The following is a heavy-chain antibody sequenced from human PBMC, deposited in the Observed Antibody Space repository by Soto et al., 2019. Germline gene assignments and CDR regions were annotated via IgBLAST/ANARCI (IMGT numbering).Heavy chain of an antibody. CDR1: GYGFANYW. CDR3: ARAPSHGWFQHFDY. J-gene: IGHJ4*02. D-gene: IGHD6-19*01. CDR2: IYPGDSDT. Sequence: PGESLKISCKGSGYGFANYWIGWVRQMPGKGLAWMGIIYPGDSDTRYSPSFEGHVTISADKFISTAYLQWSSLKASDTATYFCARAPSHGWFQHFDYWGQGTLVTVSS. V-gene: IGHV5-51*01.